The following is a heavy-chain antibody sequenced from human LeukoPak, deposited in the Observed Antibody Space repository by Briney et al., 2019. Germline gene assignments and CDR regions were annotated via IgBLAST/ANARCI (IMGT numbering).Heavy chain of an antibody. Sequence: GGSLRLSCAASGFTFSSYAMSWVRQAPGKGLEWVSAISGSGGSTYYADSVKGRFTISRDNSKYTLYLQMNSLRAEDTAVYYCAKNGVVGGFTDYWGQGTLVTVSS. V-gene: IGHV3-23*01. CDR1: GFTFSSYA. D-gene: IGHD2-2*01. CDR3: AKNGVVGGFTDY. J-gene: IGHJ4*02. CDR2: ISGSGGST.